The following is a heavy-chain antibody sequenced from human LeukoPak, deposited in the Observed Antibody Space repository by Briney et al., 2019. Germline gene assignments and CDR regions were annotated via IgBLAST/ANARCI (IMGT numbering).Heavy chain of an antibody. J-gene: IGHJ4*02. D-gene: IGHD6-13*01. CDR1: GGSISSSNYY. V-gene: IGHV4-39*07. CDR2: IYYSGST. CDR3: ARAQYSSSWYRRGLIDY. Sequence: SETLSLTCTVSGGSISSSNYYWGWIRQPPGKGLEWIGNIYYSGSTYYNPSLKSRVTISVDTSKNQFSLKLSSVTAADTAVYYCARAQYSSSWYRRGLIDYWGQGTLVTVSS.